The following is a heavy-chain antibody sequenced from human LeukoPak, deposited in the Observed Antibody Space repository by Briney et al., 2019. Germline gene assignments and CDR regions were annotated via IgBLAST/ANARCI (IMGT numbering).Heavy chain of an antibody. CDR2: ISSSSSYI. CDR3: AGERGRPYGMDL. Sequence: PGGSLRLSCAASGFTFSSYSMNWVRQAPGKGLEWVSSISSSSSYIYYADSVKGRFTISRDDAKNSVYLQMNSLTAEDTAVYYCAGERGRPYGMDLWGQGTTVTVSS. V-gene: IGHV3-21*04. J-gene: IGHJ6*02. CDR1: GFTFSSYS. D-gene: IGHD6-25*01.